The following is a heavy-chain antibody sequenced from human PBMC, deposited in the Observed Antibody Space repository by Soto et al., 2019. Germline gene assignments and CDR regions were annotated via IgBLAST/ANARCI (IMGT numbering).Heavy chain of an antibody. CDR3: AKVPLRPYYVDY. V-gene: IGHV3-23*01. CDR1: GFIFNTYA. J-gene: IGHJ4*02. D-gene: IGHD4-17*01. Sequence: EVQLLDSGGGLAQPGGSLRVSCAASGFIFNTYAMNWVRQAPGEGLQWVAGISASGVSTYYADSVKGRFIISRDNSKNTLFLQMNSLRAEDTAIYDGAKVPLRPYYVDYWGLGTLVTVSS. CDR2: ISASGVST.